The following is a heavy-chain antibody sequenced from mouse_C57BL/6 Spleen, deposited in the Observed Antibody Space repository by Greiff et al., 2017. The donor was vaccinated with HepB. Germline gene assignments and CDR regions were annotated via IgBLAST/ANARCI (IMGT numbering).Heavy chain of an antibody. D-gene: IGHD1-3*01. Sequence: EVQLQQSGAELVRPGASVKLSCTASGFNIKDDYMHWVKQRPEQGLEWIGWIDPENGDTEYASKFQGKATITADTSSNTAYLQLSSLTSEDTAVYDCTTSSGRTGFAYWGQGTLVTVSA. CDR1: GFNIKDDY. V-gene: IGHV14-4*01. CDR3: TTSSGRTGFAY. J-gene: IGHJ3*01. CDR2: IDPENGDT.